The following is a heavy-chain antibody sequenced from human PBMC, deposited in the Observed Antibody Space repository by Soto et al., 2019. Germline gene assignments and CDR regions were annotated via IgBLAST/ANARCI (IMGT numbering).Heavy chain of an antibody. V-gene: IGHV5-51*01. CDR3: ARPDGSGSYYPGWFDP. D-gene: IGHD3-10*01. J-gene: IGHJ5*02. CDR2: IYPGDSDT. CDR1: GYSFTSYW. Sequence: PGESLKISCNGSGYSFTSYWIGWVRQMPGKGLEWMGIIYPGDSDTRYSPSFQGQVTISADKSISTAYLQWSSLKASGTAMYYCARPDGSGSYYPGWFDPWGQGTLVTVSS.